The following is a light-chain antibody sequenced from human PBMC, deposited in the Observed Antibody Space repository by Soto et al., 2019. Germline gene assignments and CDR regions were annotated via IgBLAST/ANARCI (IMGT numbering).Light chain of an antibody. Sequence: DLVLPPTPLSLPVTPGEPASISCRSSQSLLDIADGKTYLDLYLQRPGQSPQLLIYTLSYRASGVPDRFSGSGSGTDFTLRISMVEAEDVGVYYCMHRMEFPFPFAPGTKVDI. V-gene: IGKV2-40*01. CDR1: QSLLDIADGKTY. CDR3: MHRMEFPFP. CDR2: TLS. J-gene: IGKJ3*01.